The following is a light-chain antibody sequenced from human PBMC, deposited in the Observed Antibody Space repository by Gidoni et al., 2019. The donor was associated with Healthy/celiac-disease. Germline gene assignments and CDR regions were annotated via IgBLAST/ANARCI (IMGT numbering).Light chain of an antibody. CDR2: DAA. V-gene: IGKV3-11*01. J-gene: IGKJ5*01. CDR3: QQRSNWPLT. Sequence: EIVFTQSPATLSLSPGESATLSCRASPIVSSYLAWYQQKPCQAPRLLIYDAANRATGIPVRFSGSGSGTDFTLTISSLEPEDFAVYYCQQRSNWPLTFXXXTRLEIK. CDR1: PIVSSY.